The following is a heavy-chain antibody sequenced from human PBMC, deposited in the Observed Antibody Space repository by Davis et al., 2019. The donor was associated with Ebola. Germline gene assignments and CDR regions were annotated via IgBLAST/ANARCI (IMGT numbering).Heavy chain of an antibody. V-gene: IGHV3-48*04. CDR2: ISSSSTI. CDR1: GFTFSSYS. J-gene: IGHJ4*02. Sequence: GESLKISCAASGFTFSSYSMNWVRQAPGKGLEWVSYISSSSTIYYADSVKGRFTISRDNAKNSLYLQMNSLRAEDTAVYYCAKGYSSSWYYFDYWGQGILVTVSS. CDR3: AKGYSSSWYYFDY. D-gene: IGHD6-13*01.